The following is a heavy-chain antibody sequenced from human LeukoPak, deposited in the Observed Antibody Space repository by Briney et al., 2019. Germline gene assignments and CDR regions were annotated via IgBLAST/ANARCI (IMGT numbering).Heavy chain of an antibody. CDR1: GYTFTGYY. J-gene: IGHJ6*02. CDR3: ASDTVTYYYYGMDV. D-gene: IGHD4-17*01. V-gene: IGHV1-2*02. CDR2: INPNSGGT. Sequence: ASVKVSCKASGYTFTGYYMHWVRQAPGQGLEWMGWINPNSGGTNYAQKFQGRVTMTRDTSISTAYMELSRLRSDDTAVYYCASDTVTYYYYGMDVWGQGTTATVSS.